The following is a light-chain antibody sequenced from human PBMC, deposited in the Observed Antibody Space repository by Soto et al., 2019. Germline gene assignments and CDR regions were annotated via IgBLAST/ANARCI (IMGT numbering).Light chain of an antibody. Sequence: EIVLTQPPGTLSLSPGERATLSCRASQSVSSSFLAWYQQKPGQAPRLLIYGASTRATGFPARFRGSGSGTDFTLTISRLEPEDFAVYYCHQYGSSAWTFGQGTKVDI. CDR2: GAS. V-gene: IGKV3-20*01. CDR1: QSVSSSF. CDR3: HQYGSSAWT. J-gene: IGKJ1*01.